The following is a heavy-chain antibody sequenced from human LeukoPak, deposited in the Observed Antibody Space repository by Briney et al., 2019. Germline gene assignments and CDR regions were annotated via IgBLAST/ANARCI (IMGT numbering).Heavy chain of an antibody. CDR3: VRAGPGAYYHMDV. J-gene: IGHJ6*03. V-gene: IGHV1-69*13. CDR2: IIPIFGTA. Sequence: GASVTVSCKASGGTFSSYAISWVRQAAGQGLEGMGGIIPIFGTANYAQKFQGRVTITADESTSTASMELSSLRSEDTAVYYCVRAGPGAYYHMDVWGKGTTVTVSS. CDR1: GGTFSSYA. D-gene: IGHD3-10*01.